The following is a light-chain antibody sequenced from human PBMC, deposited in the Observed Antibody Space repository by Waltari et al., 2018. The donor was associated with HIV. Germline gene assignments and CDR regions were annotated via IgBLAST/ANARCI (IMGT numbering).Light chain of an antibody. V-gene: IGLV1-47*01. CDR1: SPNIGSNY. CDR3: AAWDDSLSGWV. J-gene: IGLJ3*02. CDR2: RNN. Sequence: QSALTQPPSASGTPGHRVTISCSGRSPNIGSNYVYWYQPLPGPAPKLLIYRNNQRPSGVPDLFSASKSGTSASLAISGLRSDDEADYYCAAWDDSLSGWVFGGGTKLTVL.